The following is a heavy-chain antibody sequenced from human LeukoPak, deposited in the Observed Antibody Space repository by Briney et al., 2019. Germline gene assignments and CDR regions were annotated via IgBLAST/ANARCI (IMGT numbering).Heavy chain of an antibody. CDR3: ARAARITIFGVVIITLDC. V-gene: IGHV1-2*02. Sequence: ASVKVSCKASGYTFTGYYMHWVRQAPGQGLEWMGWINPNSGGTNYAQKSQGRVTMTRDTSISTAYMELSRLRSDDTAVYYCARAARITIFGVVIITLDCWGQGTLVTVSS. J-gene: IGHJ4*02. CDR2: INPNSGGT. CDR1: GYTFTGYY. D-gene: IGHD3-3*01.